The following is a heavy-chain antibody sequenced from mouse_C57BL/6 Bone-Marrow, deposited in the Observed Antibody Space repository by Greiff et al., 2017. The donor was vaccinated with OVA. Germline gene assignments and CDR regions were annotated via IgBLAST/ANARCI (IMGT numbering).Heavy chain of an antibody. Sequence: VKLVESGAELARPGASVKMSCKASGYTFPSYTMHWVKQRPGQGLEWIGYINPSSGYTKYNQKFKDKATLTADKSSSTAYMQLSSLTSEDSAVYYCARDTLFDYWGQGTTLTVSS. CDR1: GYTFPSYT. J-gene: IGHJ2*01. CDR3: ARDTLFDY. V-gene: IGHV1-4*01. CDR2: INPSSGYT.